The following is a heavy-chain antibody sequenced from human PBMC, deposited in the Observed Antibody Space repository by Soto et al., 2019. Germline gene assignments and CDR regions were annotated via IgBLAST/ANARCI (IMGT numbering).Heavy chain of an antibody. CDR3: TTALPLRFLEWLLYRPYGMDV. D-gene: IGHD3-3*01. J-gene: IGHJ6*02. CDR1: GFTFSNAW. CDR2: IKSKTDGGTT. Sequence: GGSLRLSCAASGFTFSNAWMNWVRQAPGKGLEWVGRIKSKTDGGTTDYAAPVKGRFTISRDDSKNTLYLQMNSLKTEDTAVYYCTTALPLRFLEWLLYRPYGMDVWGQGTTVTVSS. V-gene: IGHV3-15*07.